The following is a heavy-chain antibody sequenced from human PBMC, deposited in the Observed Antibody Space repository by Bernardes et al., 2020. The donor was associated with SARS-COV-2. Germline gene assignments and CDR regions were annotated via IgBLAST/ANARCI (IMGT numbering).Heavy chain of an antibody. Sequence: SQTLSLTCTVSGASISDSLYFWFWVRQSPGKGLEWIASIYYTGTTFYNPSLRSRVSISMDRSKYQFSLKLRSVTAADTAVYYCVRAREYYFDYWGQGSLVTISS. CDR2: IYYTGTT. CDR1: GASISDSLYF. CDR3: VRAREYYFDY. J-gene: IGHJ4*02. V-gene: IGHV4-39*01.